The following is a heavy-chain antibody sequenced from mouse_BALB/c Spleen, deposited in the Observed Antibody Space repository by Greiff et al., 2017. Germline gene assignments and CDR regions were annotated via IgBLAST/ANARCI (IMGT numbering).Heavy chain of an antibody. CDR3: AREGLRGYFDY. CDR1: GISITTGNYR. D-gene: IGHD1-1*01. Sequence: EVKLVESGPGLVKPSQTVSLTCTVTGISITTGNYRWSWIRQFPGNKLEWIGYIYYSGTITYNPSLTSRTTITRDTSKNQFFLEMNSLTAEDTATYYCAREGLRGYFDYWGQGTTLTVSS. J-gene: IGHJ2*01. V-gene: IGHV3-5*02. CDR2: IYYSGTI.